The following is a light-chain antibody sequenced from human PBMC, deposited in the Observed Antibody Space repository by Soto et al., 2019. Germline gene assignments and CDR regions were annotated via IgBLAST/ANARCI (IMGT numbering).Light chain of an antibody. J-gene: IGKJ1*01. V-gene: IGKV3-20*01. CDR2: GAS. Sequence: EIVLTPSPGTLSLSPGARATLSCRASQSVSSSYLAWYQQKPGQAPRLLIYGASSRATGIPDRFSGSGSGTDFTLTISRLEPEDFAVYYCQQYGSSSWTFGQGTKVDIK. CDR3: QQYGSSSWT. CDR1: QSVSSSY.